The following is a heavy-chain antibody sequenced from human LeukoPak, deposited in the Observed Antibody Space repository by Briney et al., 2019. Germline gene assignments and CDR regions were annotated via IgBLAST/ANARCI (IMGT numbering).Heavy chain of an antibody. CDR3: ARQVYDFWSGGLLDY. Sequence: SETLSLTCTVSGGSISSSSYYWGWIRQPPGKGLVWFGSIYYSGSTYYNPSLKSRVTISVDTSKNQFSLKLSSVTAADTAVYYCARQVYDFWSGGLLDYWGQGTLVTVSS. J-gene: IGHJ4*02. CDR2: IYYSGST. V-gene: IGHV4-39*01. CDR1: GGSISSSSYY. D-gene: IGHD3-3*01.